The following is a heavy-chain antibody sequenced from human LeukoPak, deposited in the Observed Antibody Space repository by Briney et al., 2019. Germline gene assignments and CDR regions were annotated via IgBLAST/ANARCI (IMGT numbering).Heavy chain of an antibody. D-gene: IGHD3-10*01. CDR1: GFTFSSYA. Sequence: GGSLRLSCAASGFTFSSYAMHWVRQAPGKGLEWVGRIKSKTDGGTTDYAAPVKGRFTISRDDSKNTLYLQMNSLNTEDTAVYYCTTDELYDYYLDYWGQGTLVTVSS. CDR2: IKSKTDGGTT. J-gene: IGHJ4*02. CDR3: TTDELYDYYLDY. V-gene: IGHV3-15*01.